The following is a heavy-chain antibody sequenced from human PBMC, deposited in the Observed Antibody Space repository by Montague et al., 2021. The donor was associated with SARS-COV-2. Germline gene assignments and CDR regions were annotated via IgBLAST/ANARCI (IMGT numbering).Heavy chain of an antibody. CDR3: ARGGDMNWFDP. CDR2: IYYSGST. J-gene: IGHJ5*02. D-gene: IGHD2-21*01. CDR1: GGSISSYY. Sequence: SETLSLTCTVSGGSISSYYWSWVRQPPGKGLEWIGYIYYSGSTNYNPSLKSRVTISVDTSKNQFSLKLSSVTAADTAVYYCARGGDMNWFDPWGQGTLVTVSS. V-gene: IGHV4-59*01.